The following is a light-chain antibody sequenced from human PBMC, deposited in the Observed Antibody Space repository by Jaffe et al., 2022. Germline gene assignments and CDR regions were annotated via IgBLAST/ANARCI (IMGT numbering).Light chain of an antibody. CDR3: QTWDTGIVV. CDR1: SGHNSYA. J-gene: IGLJ2*01. V-gene: IGLV4-69*01. Sequence: QLVLTQSPSASASLGASVKLTCTLSSGHNSYAIVWHQQQPERGPRYLMKVNSDGSHNKGDGIPDRFSGSSSGAERYLTISSLQSEDEADYYCQTWDTGIVVFGGGTQLTVL. CDR2: VNSDGSH.